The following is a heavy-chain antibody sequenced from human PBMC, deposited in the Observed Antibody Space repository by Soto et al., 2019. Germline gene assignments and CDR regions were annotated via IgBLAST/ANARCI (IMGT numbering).Heavy chain of an antibody. CDR1: GYTFTSYA. J-gene: IGHJ4*02. V-gene: IGHV1-3*01. D-gene: IGHD6-13*01. Sequence: ASVKVSCKASGYTFTSYAMHWVRQAPGQRLEWMGWINAGNGNTKYAQKFQGRVTITGDTSASTAYMELSSLRSEDTAVYYCARVRLERQQLVRSGYYFDYWGQGTLVTVSS. CDR3: ARVRLERQQLVRSGYYFDY. CDR2: INAGNGNT.